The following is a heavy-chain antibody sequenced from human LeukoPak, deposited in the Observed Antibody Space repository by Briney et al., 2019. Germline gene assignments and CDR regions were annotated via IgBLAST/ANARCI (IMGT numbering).Heavy chain of an antibody. CDR2: SSGSGGST. CDR3: AKGLTGY. Sequence: GGSLRLSCAASAFTVSSYAMGWVRQAPGNGLEWVSASSGSGGSTYYADSVKGRFTISRDNSKNTLYLQMNSLRAEDTAVYYCAKGLTGYWGQGTLVTVSS. J-gene: IGHJ4*02. V-gene: IGHV3-23*01. CDR1: AFTVSSYA.